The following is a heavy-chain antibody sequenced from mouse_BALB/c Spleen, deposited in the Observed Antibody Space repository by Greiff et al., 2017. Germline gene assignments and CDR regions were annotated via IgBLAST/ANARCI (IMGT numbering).Heavy chain of an antibody. Sequence: LVKPGASVKISCKASGYSFTGYYMHWVKQSHGKSLEWIGYISCYNGATSYNQKFKGKATFTVDTSSSTAYMQFNSLTSEDSAVYYCARGVLHHYAMDYWGQGTSVTVSS. J-gene: IGHJ4*01. V-gene: IGHV1S34*01. D-gene: IGHD1-1*01. CDR1: GYSFTGYY. CDR2: ISCYNGAT. CDR3: ARGVLHHYAMDY.